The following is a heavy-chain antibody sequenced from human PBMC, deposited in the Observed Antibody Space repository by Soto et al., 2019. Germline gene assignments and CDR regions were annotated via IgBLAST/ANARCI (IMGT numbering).Heavy chain of an antibody. J-gene: IGHJ4*02. Sequence: PGGSLRLSCAASGFTFSSYAMSWVRQAPGKGLEWVSAISGSGGSTYYADSVKGRFTISRDNSKNTLYLQMNSLRAEDTAVYYCASTAGYYYDSSGYKGFDYWGQGTLVTVS. CDR1: GFTFSSYA. V-gene: IGHV3-23*01. CDR3: ASTAGYYYDSSGYKGFDY. CDR2: ISGSGGST. D-gene: IGHD3-22*01.